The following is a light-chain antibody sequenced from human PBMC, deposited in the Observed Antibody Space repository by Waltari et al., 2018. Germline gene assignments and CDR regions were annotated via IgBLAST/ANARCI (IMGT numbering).Light chain of an antibody. CDR3: SSQSSNNVVL. Sequence: QSALTQPASVSGSPGQSITISCTGTSSDVGSYNSVSWYQDYPGQGPNVIIYDVSDRPSGVSARFSGSKSGNTASLTISGLQAEDEADYYCSSQSSNNVVLFGGGTKVTVL. CDR2: DVS. CDR1: SSDVGSYNS. J-gene: IGLJ3*02. V-gene: IGLV2-14*03.